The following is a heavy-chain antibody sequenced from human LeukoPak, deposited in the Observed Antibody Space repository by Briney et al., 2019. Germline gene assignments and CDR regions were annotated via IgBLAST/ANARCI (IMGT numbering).Heavy chain of an antibody. J-gene: IGHJ6*03. CDR1: GFTFSSYA. V-gene: IGHV3-23*01. CDR3: AKDRSSRYDFWSGSFSHYYYYYMDV. D-gene: IGHD3-3*01. CDR2: ISGGSA. Sequence: GGSLRLSCAASGFTFSSYAMSWDRQAPGKGLEWVSAISGGSADYADSVKGRFSISIDNSKNTLYLQMNSLRAEDTAVYYCAKDRSSRYDFWSGSFSHYYYYYMDVWGKGTTVTVSS.